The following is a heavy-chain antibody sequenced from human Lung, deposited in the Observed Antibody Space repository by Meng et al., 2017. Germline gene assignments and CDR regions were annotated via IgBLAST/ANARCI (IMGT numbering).Heavy chain of an antibody. CDR1: GGYISSRTW. J-gene: IGHJ5*02. CDR2: IYHSGRT. D-gene: IGHD3-3*01. Sequence: GLGLAEPQGTLSLTCAFFGGYISSRTWWSWVRQSPGKGLEWIGEIYHSGRTNYNPSLESRVTISLDKSQNHFSLKVKSVTAADTAVYYCVRGGQDQAYYDFWSGPFDPWGQGTLVTVSS. CDR3: VRGGQDQAYYDFWSGPFDP. V-gene: IGHV4-4*03.